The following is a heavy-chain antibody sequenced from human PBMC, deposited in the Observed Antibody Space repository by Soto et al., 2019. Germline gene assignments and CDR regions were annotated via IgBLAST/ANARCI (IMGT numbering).Heavy chain of an antibody. D-gene: IGHD3-22*01. Sequence: SETLSLTCAVSGDPISSSKWWTWVRQTPGKGLEWIGKIDQNGITNYNPSLKSRVTISVDTSKNQFSLRLSSVTAADTAVYYCAREGVGFDRRGYPSSYFDYWGQGILVTVSS. CDR1: GDPISSSKW. CDR2: IDQNGIT. V-gene: IGHV4-4*02. J-gene: IGHJ4*02. CDR3: AREGVGFDRRGYPSSYFDY.